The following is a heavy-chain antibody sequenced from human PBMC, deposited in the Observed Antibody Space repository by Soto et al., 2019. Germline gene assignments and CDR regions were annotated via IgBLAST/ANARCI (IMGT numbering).Heavy chain of an antibody. CDR3: ASKFGELLDDDFDI. CDR2: IYHSGSI. J-gene: IGHJ3*02. CDR1: ITAINRRTW. Sequence: SHPLSLTCTPFITAINRRTWGTWFRQTPGKGLEWIGEIYHSGSINHNPSLKSRVTMSVDKSNNQFSLKMTSVTAADTAVYYCASKFGELLDDDFDIWGEGTVVT. V-gene: IGHV4-4*02. D-gene: IGHD3-10*01.